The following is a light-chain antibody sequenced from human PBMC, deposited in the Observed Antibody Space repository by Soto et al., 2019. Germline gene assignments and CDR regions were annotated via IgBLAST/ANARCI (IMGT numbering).Light chain of an antibody. J-gene: IGLJ2*01. V-gene: IGLV2-14*03. CDR2: DVS. CDR1: SSDVGAYNY. CDR3: NSFTTSSTLV. Sequence: ALTQPASVSGSPGQSITISCTGTSSDVGAYNYVSWYQHHPGKAPKLMIYDVSNRPSGVSNRFSGSKSGNTASLTISGLQAEDEADYYCNSFTTSSTLVFGGGTKLTVL.